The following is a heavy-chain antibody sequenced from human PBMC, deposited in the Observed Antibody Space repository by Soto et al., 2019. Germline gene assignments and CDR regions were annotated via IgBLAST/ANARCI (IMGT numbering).Heavy chain of an antibody. CDR2: FYPGDSDT. CDR3: ARHSPTYCFSTSCYEDEYYYYGMDV. D-gene: IGHD2-2*01. Sequence: PGESLKISCKGSGYSFTSYWIGWVRQMPGKGLGGMGFFYPGDSDTRYSPSFQGRVTISADKSVSTAYLQWSSLKASDTAMYYCARHSPTYCFSTSCYEDEYYYYGMDVWGQGTTVTVS. CDR1: GYSFTSYW. J-gene: IGHJ6*02. V-gene: IGHV5-51*01.